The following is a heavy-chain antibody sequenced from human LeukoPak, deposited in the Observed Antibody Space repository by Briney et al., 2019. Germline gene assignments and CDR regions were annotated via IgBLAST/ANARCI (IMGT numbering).Heavy chain of an antibody. CDR2: ISSSSSYI. CDR1: GFTFSSYS. D-gene: IGHD3-22*01. J-gene: IGHJ4*02. Sequence: PGGSLRLSCAASGFTFSSYSMNWVRQAPGKGLEWVSSISSSSSYIYYADSVKGRFTISRDNAKNSLYLQMNSLRAEDTAVYYCARDSTGSGLWYRSAGGDYWGQGTLVTVSS. CDR3: ARDSTGSGLWYRSAGGDY. V-gene: IGHV3-21*01.